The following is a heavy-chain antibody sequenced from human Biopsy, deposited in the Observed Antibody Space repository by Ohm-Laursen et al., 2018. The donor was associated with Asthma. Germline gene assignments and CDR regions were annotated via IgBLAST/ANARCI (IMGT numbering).Heavy chain of an antibody. V-gene: IGHV4-31*03. J-gene: IGHJ5*02. CDR3: ARTTYGDDGFNP. CDR1: GGSINIGDYY. D-gene: IGHD4-17*01. Sequence: TLSLTCTVSGGSINIGDYYWSWIRQHPVKGLEWIGYIYYSGSTYYHPSLKSRVSISLDTSKNQFSLSLTSVTAADPAVYYCARTTYGDDGFNPWGQGTLVTVSS. CDR2: IYYSGST.